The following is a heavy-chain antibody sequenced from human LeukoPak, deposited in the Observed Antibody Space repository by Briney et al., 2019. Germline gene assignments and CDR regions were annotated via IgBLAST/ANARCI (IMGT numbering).Heavy chain of an antibody. CDR3: AKAYGGYPDAAEFDY. V-gene: IGHV3-30*18. J-gene: IGHJ4*02. Sequence: GGSLRLSCAASGFTFSSHGMHWVRQAPGKGLEWVAVISYDGSQKYYTDSVKGRFTISRDNSKNTLYLQMNSLRAEDTAVYYCAKAYGGYPDAAEFDYWGQGTLVTVSS. D-gene: IGHD5-12*01. CDR1: GFTFSSHG. CDR2: ISYDGSQK.